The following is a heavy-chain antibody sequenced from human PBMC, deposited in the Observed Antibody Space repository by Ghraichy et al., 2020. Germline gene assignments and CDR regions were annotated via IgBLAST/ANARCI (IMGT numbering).Heavy chain of an antibody. D-gene: IGHD4-17*01. Sequence: GSLRLSCVASGFNFRNYEMNWVRQAPGKGLEWVSYISSSGSVVYYAESVKGRFTISRDNAKNSLYLQMNSLRAEDTAVYYCARATFGLYGDYSDYYGMDVWGQGTTVTVSS. CDR3: ARATFGLYGDYSDYYGMDV. J-gene: IGHJ6*02. CDR1: GFNFRNYE. CDR2: ISSSGSVV. V-gene: IGHV3-48*03.